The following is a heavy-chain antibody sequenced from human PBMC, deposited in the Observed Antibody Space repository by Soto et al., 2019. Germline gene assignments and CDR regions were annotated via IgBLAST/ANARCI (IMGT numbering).Heavy chain of an antibody. CDR1: GGSVSTGDYY. CDR3: AREEQWPNRGGAS. V-gene: IGHV4-61*08. CDR2: VSYSANT. Sequence: SETLSLTCTVSGGSVSTGDYYWSWIRQPPGKGLEWIGYVSYSANTFYKASLRSRLTISVDTSKNQFSLRLSSVTAADTAVYFCAREEQWPNRGGASWGQGTLVTVSS. D-gene: IGHD6-19*01. J-gene: IGHJ5*02.